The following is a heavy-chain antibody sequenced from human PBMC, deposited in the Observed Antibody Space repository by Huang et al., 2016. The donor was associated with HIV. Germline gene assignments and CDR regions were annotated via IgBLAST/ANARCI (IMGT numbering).Heavy chain of an antibody. J-gene: IGHJ4*02. Sequence: QVQLVQSGAEVKRPGSSVKVSCKASGGTFRRYGISWVRQAPVQGLEWIGGNIPTVEATNYAQKFQGRVTISADESTTTAYMELSSLRSEDTAIYYCARENIAPYYCDYWGQGTLVTVAS. CDR2: NIPTVEAT. CDR1: GGTFRRYG. CDR3: ARENIAPYYCDY. V-gene: IGHV1-69*13. D-gene: IGHD2-21*01.